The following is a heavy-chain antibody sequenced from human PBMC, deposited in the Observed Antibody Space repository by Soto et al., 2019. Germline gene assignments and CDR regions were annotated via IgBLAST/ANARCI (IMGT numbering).Heavy chain of an antibody. J-gene: IGHJ4*02. CDR3: ACSIAVADAEGFDY. D-gene: IGHD6-19*01. CDR2: IYYSGST. Sequence: QVQLQESGPGLVKPSETLSLTCTVSGGSISSDYWSWIRQPPGKGLEWIGYIYYSGSTNYNPSLKSRVTISVDTSKNQFSLKLSSVTAADTAVYYCACSIAVADAEGFDYWGQGTLVTVSS. CDR1: GGSISSDY. V-gene: IGHV4-59*08.